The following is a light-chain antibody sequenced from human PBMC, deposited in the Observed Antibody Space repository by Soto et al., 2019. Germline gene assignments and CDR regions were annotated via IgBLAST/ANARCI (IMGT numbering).Light chain of an antibody. CDR2: YDS. Sequence: SYELTQPPSMSVAPGKTARITCGGNNIGSKSVHWNQQKPGQAPVLVIYYDSDRPSGIPERFSGSNSGNTATLTISRVEAGDEADYYCQVWDSGSDHPVFGTGTKVTVL. J-gene: IGLJ1*01. CDR3: QVWDSGSDHPV. V-gene: IGLV3-21*04. CDR1: NIGSKS.